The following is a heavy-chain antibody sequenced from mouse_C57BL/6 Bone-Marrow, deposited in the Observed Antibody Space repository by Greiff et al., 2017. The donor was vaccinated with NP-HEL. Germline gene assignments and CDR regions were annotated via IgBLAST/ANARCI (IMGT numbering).Heavy chain of an antibody. V-gene: IGHV1-55*01. D-gene: IGHD2-10*02. J-gene: IGHJ4*01. CDR3: ARSGYGNYEEFYYYAMDY. Sequence: QVQLQQPGAELVKPGASVKMSCKASGYTFTSYWITWVKQRPGQGLEWIGDIYPGSGSTNYNEKFKSKATLTVDTSSSTAYMQLSSLTSEDSAVYYCARSGYGNYEEFYYYAMDYWGQGTSVTVSS. CDR2: IYPGSGST. CDR1: GYTFTSYW.